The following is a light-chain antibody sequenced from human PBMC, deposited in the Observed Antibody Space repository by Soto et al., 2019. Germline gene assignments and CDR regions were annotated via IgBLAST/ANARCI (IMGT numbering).Light chain of an antibody. CDR2: EVT. J-gene: IGLJ3*02. CDR3: CSRV. CDR1: SSDVATYNL. Sequence: QSALTQPASVSGSPGQSITISCTGTSSDVATYNLVSWYQQRPGTAPQLIIYEVTKRPSGVSTRFAGSQSGNTASLTISGLQADDEADYYCCSRVFGGGTTLTVL. V-gene: IGLV2-23*02.